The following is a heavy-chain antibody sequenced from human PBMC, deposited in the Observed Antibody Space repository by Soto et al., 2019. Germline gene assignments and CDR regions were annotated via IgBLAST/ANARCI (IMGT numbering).Heavy chain of an antibody. CDR3: ARDTNGLSY. CDR1: GFTFSHHR. D-gene: IGHD2-8*01. Sequence: EVQLVESGGGLVHPGGSLRLSCVASGFTFSHHRMHWVRQVPGKGLVWVPCIEGDGSRTRYGDSVKGRFTMSRDNAKKTVSLQMNSLRVDDTAVYYCARDTNGLSYWGQGTLVTVSS. V-gene: IGHV3-74*01. J-gene: IGHJ4*02. CDR2: IEGDGSRT.